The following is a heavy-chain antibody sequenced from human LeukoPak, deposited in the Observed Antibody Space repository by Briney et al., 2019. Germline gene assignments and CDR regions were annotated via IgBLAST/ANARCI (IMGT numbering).Heavy chain of an antibody. CDR1: GYTFTSYG. CDR3: ARDAKWSSGSYYYGY. V-gene: IGHV1-18*04. CDR2: ISAYNGNA. J-gene: IGHJ4*02. D-gene: IGHD3-10*01. Sequence: ASVKVSCKASGYTFTSYGISWVRQAPGQGLEWIGWISAYNGNANYAQKLQGRVTMTTDTSTSTAYMELRSLRSDDTAVYYCARDAKWSSGSYYYGYWGQGTLVTVSS.